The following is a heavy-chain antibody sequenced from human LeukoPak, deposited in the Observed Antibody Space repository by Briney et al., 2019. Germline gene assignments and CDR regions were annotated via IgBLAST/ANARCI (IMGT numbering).Heavy chain of an antibody. D-gene: IGHD2-2*01. CDR2: ISSSSSYI. CDR3: ARVVGRVPATFDY. J-gene: IGHJ4*02. V-gene: IGHV3-21*01. Sequence: PGGSLRLSCAASGFTFSSYSMNWVRQAPGKGLEWVSSISSSSSYIYYADSVKGRFTISRDNVKNSLYLQMNSLRAEDTAVYYCARVVGRVPATFDYWGQGTLVTVSS. CDR1: GFTFSSYS.